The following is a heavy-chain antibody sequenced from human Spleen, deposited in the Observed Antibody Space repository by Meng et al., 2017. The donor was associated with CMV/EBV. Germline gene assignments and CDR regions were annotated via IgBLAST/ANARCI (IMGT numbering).Heavy chain of an antibody. D-gene: IGHD2-2*02. CDR3: ARGFINVVPAAIGPWGDRVIDY. J-gene: IGHJ4*02. V-gene: IGHV4-34*01. Sequence: GSYWSWTRQPPGKGLEWIGEINHSGSTNYNPSLKSRVTISVDTSKNQFSLKLSSVTAADTAVYYCARGFINVVPAAIGPWGDRVIDYWGQGTLVTVSS. CDR1: GSY. CDR2: INHSGST.